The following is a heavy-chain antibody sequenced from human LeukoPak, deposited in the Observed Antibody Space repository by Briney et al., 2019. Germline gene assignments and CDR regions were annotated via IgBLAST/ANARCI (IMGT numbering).Heavy chain of an antibody. CDR2: ISAYNGNT. Sequence: ASVQVSCKASGCTLTRYGISWVRPAPGQGLEWMGWISAYNGNTNYAQKLQGRVTMTTDTSTSTAYMELRSLRSDDTAVYYCARVPLGYFDYWGQGTLVTVSS. CDR3: ARVPLGYFDY. V-gene: IGHV1-18*01. J-gene: IGHJ4*02. CDR1: GCTLTRYG.